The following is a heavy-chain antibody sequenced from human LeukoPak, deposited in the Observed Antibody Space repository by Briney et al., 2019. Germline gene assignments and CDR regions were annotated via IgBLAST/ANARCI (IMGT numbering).Heavy chain of an antibody. CDR3: ARGHFRPDNWFDP. V-gene: IGHV1-69*15. CDR2: IIPIFGTA. Sequence: SVKVSCNASGGTFSRYAISWVRQAPGQGLEWMGRIIPIFGTANYAQKFQGRVTITADESTSTAYMELSSLRSEDTAVYYCARGHFRPDNWFDPWGQGTLVTVPS. D-gene: IGHD3-3*02. CDR1: GGTFSRYA. J-gene: IGHJ5*02.